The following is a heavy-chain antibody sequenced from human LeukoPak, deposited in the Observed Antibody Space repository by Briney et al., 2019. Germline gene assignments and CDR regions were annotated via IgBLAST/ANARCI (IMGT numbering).Heavy chain of an antibody. V-gene: IGHV3-74*01. D-gene: IGHD6-13*01. CDR2: INSDGSST. CDR3: ARGGQQLVRGLDY. Sequence: GGSLRLSCAASGFTFGSYWMHWVRQAPGKGLVWVSRINSDGSSTSYADSVKGRFTISRDNAKNTLYLQMNSLRAEDTAVYYCARGGQQLVRGLDYWGQGTLVTVSS. CDR1: GFTFGSYW. J-gene: IGHJ4*02.